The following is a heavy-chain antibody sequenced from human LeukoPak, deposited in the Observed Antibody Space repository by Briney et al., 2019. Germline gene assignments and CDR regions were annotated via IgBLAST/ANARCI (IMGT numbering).Heavy chain of an antibody. D-gene: IGHD3-3*01. CDR1: GFTFSSYS. CDR2: ISSSSSYI. J-gene: IGHJ4*02. V-gene: IGHV3-21*01. CDR3: ASLYYDFWSGYSDY. Sequence: GGSLRLSCAASGFTFSSYSMNWVRQAPGKGLEWVSSISSSSSYIYYADSVKGRFTISRDNAKNSLYLQMNSLRAEDTAVYYCASLYYDFWSGYSDYWGQGTLVTVSS.